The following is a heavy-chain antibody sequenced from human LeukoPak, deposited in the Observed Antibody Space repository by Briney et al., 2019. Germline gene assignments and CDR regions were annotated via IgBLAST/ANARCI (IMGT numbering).Heavy chain of an antibody. D-gene: IGHD2-8*01. CDR3: ARSSNGVYIQ. Sequence: GGSLRLSCVASGFTFRNYYMHWVRQVPGKGLVWVSRISGEGSSIFYADSVKGRFTISRDNAKNSLYVQMNSLRADDSAVYYCARSSNGVYIQWGQGTLVTVSS. V-gene: IGHV3-74*01. CDR1: GFTFRNYY. J-gene: IGHJ4*02. CDR2: ISGEGSSI.